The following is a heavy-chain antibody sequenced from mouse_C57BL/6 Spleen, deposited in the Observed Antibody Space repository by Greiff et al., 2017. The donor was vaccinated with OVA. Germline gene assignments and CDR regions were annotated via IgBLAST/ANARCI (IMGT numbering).Heavy chain of an antibody. CDR3: ATDYYGSSYGRGYYAMDY. CDR2: IDPNSGGT. D-gene: IGHD1-1*01. J-gene: IGHJ4*01. CDR1: GYTFTSYW. Sequence: QVQLQQPGAELVKPGASVKLSCKASGYTFTSYWMHWVKQRPGRGLEWIGRIDPNSGGTKSNEKFKSKATLTVDKPSSTAYMQLSSLTSEDSAVYYCATDYYGSSYGRGYYAMDYWGQGTSGTVSS. V-gene: IGHV1-72*01.